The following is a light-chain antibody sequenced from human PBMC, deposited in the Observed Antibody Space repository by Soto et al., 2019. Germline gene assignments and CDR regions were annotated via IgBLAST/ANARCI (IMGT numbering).Light chain of an antibody. CDR1: QSILYSSNNKNH. CDR3: QQYYTSPWT. V-gene: IGKV4-1*01. Sequence: DIVMTQSPDSLAVSLGERATINCKSSQSILYSSNNKNHLAWYQQKAGQPPKLLIYWASTRESGVPGRFSGSGSGTDFTLTISSLQAEDVAVYYCQQYYTSPWTCGQGTKVEIK. CDR2: WAS. J-gene: IGKJ1*01.